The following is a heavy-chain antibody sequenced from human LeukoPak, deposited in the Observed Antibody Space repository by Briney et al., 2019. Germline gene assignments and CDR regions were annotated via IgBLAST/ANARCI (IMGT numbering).Heavy chain of an antibody. V-gene: IGHV3-15*01. CDR1: GFNFKNAW. CDR2: IRSKTDGGTT. Sequence: GGSLRLSCAASGFNFKNAWMSWVRQAPGKGLEWVGRIRSKTDGGTTDYAAPVKGRFTISRDDSKNTLYLQMNSLKTEDTAVYFCATGTEQQWLSLDYWGQGTLVTVSS. D-gene: IGHD6-19*01. CDR3: ATGTEQQWLSLDY. J-gene: IGHJ4*02.